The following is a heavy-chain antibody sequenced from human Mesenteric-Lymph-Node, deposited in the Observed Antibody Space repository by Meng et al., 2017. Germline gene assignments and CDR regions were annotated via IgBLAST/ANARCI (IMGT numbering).Heavy chain of an antibody. CDR3: ARDRSSYGDYQIFEY. J-gene: IGHJ4*02. Sequence: SVKVSCKASGGTFNSFAISWVRQAPGQRLEWMGGIVPFFRAPHYAPKFQGRVTITTDESTSTAYMELRSLRSDDTAVYYCARDRSSYGDYQIFEYWGQGTLVTVSS. CDR1: GGTFNSFA. V-gene: IGHV1-69*05. D-gene: IGHD4-17*01. CDR2: IVPFFRAP.